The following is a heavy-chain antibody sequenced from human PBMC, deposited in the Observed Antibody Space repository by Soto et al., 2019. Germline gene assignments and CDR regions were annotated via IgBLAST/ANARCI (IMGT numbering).Heavy chain of an antibody. CDR2: IKSKTDGGTT. J-gene: IGHJ6*02. Sequence: GGSLRLSCAASEFTFSNAWMSWVRQAPGKGLEWVGRIKSKTDGGTTDYAAPVKGRSTISRDDSKNTLYLQMNSLKTEDTAVYYCTPDPPVAIPYYYYGMDVWGQGTTVTVSS. D-gene: IGHD6-19*01. CDR1: EFTFSNAW. CDR3: TPDPPVAIPYYYYGMDV. V-gene: IGHV3-15*01.